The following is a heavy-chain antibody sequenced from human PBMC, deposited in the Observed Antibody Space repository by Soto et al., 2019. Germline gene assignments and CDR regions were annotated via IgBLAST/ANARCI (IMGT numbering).Heavy chain of an antibody. J-gene: IGHJ6*02. D-gene: IGHD6-19*01. V-gene: IGHV3-33*01. CDR3: ARDDIPGRAVAIYGMDI. CDR1: GFTFSNYG. Sequence: GGSLRLSCAASGFTFSNYGMHWVRQAPGKGLEWVAVIWYDGSNEYYADSVKGRFTISRDNSKNTLYLQMNSLRAEDTAVYYCARDDIPGRAVAIYGMDIWGQGTTVTVSS. CDR2: IWYDGSNE.